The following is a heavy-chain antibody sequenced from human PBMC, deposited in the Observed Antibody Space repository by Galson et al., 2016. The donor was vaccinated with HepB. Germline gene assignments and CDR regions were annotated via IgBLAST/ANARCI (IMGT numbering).Heavy chain of an antibody. Sequence: SLRLSCAGSGFKIDDYAMHWARQGPGKGLEWVSGISWNDKTLGHADSVKGRFAVSRDNAKNSLYLEINSLRIEDTALYFCAKDRGGGYCTTPSCFAFDLWGQGTMVTVSS. CDR2: ISWNDKTL. CDR1: GFKIDDYA. V-gene: IGHV3-9*01. CDR3: AKDRGGGYCTTPSCFAFDL. J-gene: IGHJ3*01. D-gene: IGHD2-2*01.